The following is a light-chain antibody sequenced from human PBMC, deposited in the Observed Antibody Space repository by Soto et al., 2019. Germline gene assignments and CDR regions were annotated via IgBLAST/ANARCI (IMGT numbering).Light chain of an antibody. V-gene: IGKV3-11*01. J-gene: IGKJ3*01. CDR3: QQRSNWPT. Sequence: ENVLTQSPGTLSLSPGERATLSCRASESVSSYLAWYQQKPGQAPGLLIYDASNRATGIPARFSGSGSGTDFTLTISSLEPEDFAVYYCQQRSNWPTFGPGTKVDIK. CDR2: DAS. CDR1: ESVSSY.